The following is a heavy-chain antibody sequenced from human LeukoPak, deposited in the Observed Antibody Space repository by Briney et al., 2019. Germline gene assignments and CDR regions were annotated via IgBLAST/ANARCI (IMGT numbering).Heavy chain of an antibody. V-gene: IGHV3-33*01. CDR2: IWYDGSNK. Sequence: GRSLRLSCAASGFTFSSYGMHWVRQAPGKGLEWVAVIWYDGSNKYYADSAKGRFTISRDNSKNTLYLQMNSLRAEDTAVYYCARRPRYGSGSYYEDYWGQGTLVTVSS. D-gene: IGHD3-10*01. CDR1: GFTFSSYG. CDR3: ARRPRYGSGSYYEDY. J-gene: IGHJ4*02.